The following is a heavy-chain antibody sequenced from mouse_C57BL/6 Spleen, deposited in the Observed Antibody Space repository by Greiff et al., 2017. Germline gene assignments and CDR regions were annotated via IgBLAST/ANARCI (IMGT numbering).Heavy chain of an antibody. CDR1: GYAFTNYL. V-gene: IGHV1-54*01. D-gene: IGHD2-3*01. CDR2: INPGSGGT. Sequence: QVQLQQSGAELVRPGTSVKVSCKASGYAFTNYLIEWVKQRPGQGLEWIGVINPGSGGTNYNEKFKGKATLTADKSSSTAYMQLSSLTSEDSAVYFCARSSIYDGYYPLYAMDYWGQGTSVTVSS. J-gene: IGHJ4*01. CDR3: ARSSIYDGYYPLYAMDY.